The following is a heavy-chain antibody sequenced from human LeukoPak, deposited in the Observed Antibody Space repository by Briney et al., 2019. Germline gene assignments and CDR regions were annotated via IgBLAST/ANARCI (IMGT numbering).Heavy chain of an antibody. Sequence: PGGSLRLSCAASGFTFSSYAMSWVRQAPGKGLEWVSAISGSGGSTYYAGSVKGRFTISRDNSKNTLYLQMNSLRAEDTAVYYCAKGAMVRGVIAADYWGQGTLVTVSS. J-gene: IGHJ4*02. V-gene: IGHV3-23*01. CDR1: GFTFSSYA. CDR2: ISGSGGST. D-gene: IGHD3-10*01. CDR3: AKGAMVRGVIAADY.